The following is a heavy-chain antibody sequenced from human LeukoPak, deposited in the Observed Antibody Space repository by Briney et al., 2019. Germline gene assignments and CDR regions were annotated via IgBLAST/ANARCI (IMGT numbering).Heavy chain of an antibody. Sequence: GGSLRLSCAASGFTFSAHAMTWVRQAPGKGLEWVSGISGSGGSTYYADSVKGRFTISRDNSKNTLYLQVNSLRAEDTAVYYCAKDIVVVPASPSSFDYWGQGTLVTVSS. CDR3: AKDIVVVPASPSSFDY. V-gene: IGHV3-23*01. CDR1: GFTFSAHA. J-gene: IGHJ4*02. CDR2: ISGSGGST. D-gene: IGHD2-2*01.